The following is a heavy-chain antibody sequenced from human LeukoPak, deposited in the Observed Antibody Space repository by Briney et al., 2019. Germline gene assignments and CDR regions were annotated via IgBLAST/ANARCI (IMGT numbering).Heavy chain of an antibody. D-gene: IGHD3-9*01. Sequence: SETLSLTCTVSGGSISSSSYYWGWIRQPPGKGLEWIGSIYYSGSTYYNPSLKSRVTISVDTSKNQFSLKLSSVTAADTAVYYCARGVGRVDWLGYWGQGTLVTVSS. CDR1: GGSISSSSYY. J-gene: IGHJ4*02. CDR3: ARGVGRVDWLGY. V-gene: IGHV4-39*07. CDR2: IYYSGST.